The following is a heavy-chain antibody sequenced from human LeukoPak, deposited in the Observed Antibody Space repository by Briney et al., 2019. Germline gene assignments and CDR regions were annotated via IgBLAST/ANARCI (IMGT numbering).Heavy chain of an antibody. D-gene: IGHD2-15*01. J-gene: IGHJ4*02. Sequence: SETLSLTCTVSGGSISSYYWSWIRQPPGKGLEWIGYIYYSGSTNYNPSLKSRVTISVDTSKNQFSLKLSSVTAADTAVYYGARRTRYCSGGSCYSTFDYWGQGTLVTVSS. CDR1: GGSISSYY. CDR3: ARRTRYCSGGSCYSTFDY. V-gene: IGHV4-59*08. CDR2: IYYSGST.